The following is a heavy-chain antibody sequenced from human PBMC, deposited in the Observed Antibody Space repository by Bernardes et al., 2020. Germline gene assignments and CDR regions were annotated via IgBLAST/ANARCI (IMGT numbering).Heavy chain of an antibody. CDR3: TRAGDSSGYYSYYYYYGMDV. CDR1: GFTFGDYA. Sequence: GGSLRLSCTASGFTFGDYAMSWFRQAPGKGLEWVGFIRSKAYGGTTEYAASVKGRFTISRDDSKSIAYLQMNSLKTEDTAMYYCTRAGDSSGYYSYYYYYGMDVWGQGTTVTVSS. V-gene: IGHV3-49*03. CDR2: IRSKAYGGTT. J-gene: IGHJ6*02. D-gene: IGHD3-22*01.